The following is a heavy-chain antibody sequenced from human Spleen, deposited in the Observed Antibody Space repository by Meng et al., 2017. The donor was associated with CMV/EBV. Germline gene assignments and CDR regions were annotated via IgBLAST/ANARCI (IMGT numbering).Heavy chain of an antibody. Sequence: SETLSLTCTVSGGSVSSGSYYWSWIRQPPGKGLEWIGYIYYSGSTNYNPSLKSRLTMSLDKPKTQFSLKLSSVTAADTAVYHCARGSIFGVVPGKGNYYGMDVWGQGTTVTVSS. V-gene: IGHV4-61*01. D-gene: IGHD3-3*01. CDR2: IYYSGST. J-gene: IGHJ6*02. CDR1: GGSVSSGSYY. CDR3: ARGSIFGVVPGKGNYYGMDV.